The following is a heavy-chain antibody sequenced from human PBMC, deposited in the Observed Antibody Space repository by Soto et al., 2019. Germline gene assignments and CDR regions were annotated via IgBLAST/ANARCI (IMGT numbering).Heavy chain of an antibody. CDR2: IRSKANSYAT. CDR3: TRLGGSGCSSTSCYTWAPTYYYGMDV. V-gene: IGHV3-73*01. J-gene: IGHJ6*02. D-gene: IGHD2-2*02. CDR1: GFTFSGSA. Sequence: PGGSLRLSCAASGFTFSGSAMHWVRQASGKGLEWVGRIRSKANSYATAYAASVKGRFTISRDDSTNTAYLQMNSLKTEDTAVYYCTRLGGSGCSSTSCYTWAPTYYYGMDVWGQGTTVTVSS.